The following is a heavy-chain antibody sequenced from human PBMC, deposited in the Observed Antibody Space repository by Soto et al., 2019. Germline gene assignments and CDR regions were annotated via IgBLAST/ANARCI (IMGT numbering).Heavy chain of an antibody. CDR3: AKVDYGAHFDY. Sequence: QVQLVESGGGVVQPGRSLRLSCAASGFTFSSYGMHWVRQAPGKGLEWVAVISYDGSNKYYADSVKGRFTISRDNSKNPLYLQMNSLRAEDTAVYYCAKVDYGAHFDYWGQGTLVTVSS. J-gene: IGHJ4*02. D-gene: IGHD4-17*01. V-gene: IGHV3-30*18. CDR2: ISYDGSNK. CDR1: GFTFSSYG.